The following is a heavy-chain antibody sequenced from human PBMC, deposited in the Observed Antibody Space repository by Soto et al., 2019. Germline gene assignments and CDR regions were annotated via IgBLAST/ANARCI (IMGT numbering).Heavy chain of an antibody. CDR1: GFTFSSYE. D-gene: IGHD3-3*01. CDR3: ARDLLHYDFWSGYSAYFYYGMDV. Sequence: PGGSVRLSCAASGFTFSSYEMNWVRQAPGQGLEWVSYISDSGGTVYYADSVKGRFTVSRDNAQNSVYLQMNSLRTEDTAVYYCARDLLHYDFWSGYSAYFYYGMDVWSPGTTVTVSS. V-gene: IGHV3-48*03. CDR2: ISDSGGTV. J-gene: IGHJ6*02.